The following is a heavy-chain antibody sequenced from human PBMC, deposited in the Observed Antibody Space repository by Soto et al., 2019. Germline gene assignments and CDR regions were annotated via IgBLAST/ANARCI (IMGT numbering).Heavy chain of an antibody. V-gene: IGHV2-5*02. CDR2: IYWDDDK. J-gene: IGHJ4*02. CDR1: GFSLSTTRVG. Sequence: QITLKESGPTLVKPTQTLTLTCSFSGFSLSTTRVGVGWIRQPPGEALEWLALIYWDDDKRYSTSLKTRLTITKDSPKNRVVLTMSDMDPVDTATYYCAHIVVDGLGYYFDYWGQGTLVTVSS. D-gene: IGHD6-19*01. CDR3: AHIVVDGLGYYFDY.